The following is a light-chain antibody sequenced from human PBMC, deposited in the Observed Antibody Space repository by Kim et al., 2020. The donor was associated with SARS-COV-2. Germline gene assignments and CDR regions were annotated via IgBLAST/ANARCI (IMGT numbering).Light chain of an antibody. J-gene: IGLJ2*01. CDR2: YDS. CDR3: QVWDSYDDPVV. V-gene: IGLV3-21*04. CDR1: NLGSRS. Sequence: PGQTATLTCGGNNLGSRSVHWYQQKPGQAPILVIYYDSVRPAGIPERFSASNSGSTSTLTISRVEAGDEADYYCQVWDSYDDPVVFGGGTQLTVL.